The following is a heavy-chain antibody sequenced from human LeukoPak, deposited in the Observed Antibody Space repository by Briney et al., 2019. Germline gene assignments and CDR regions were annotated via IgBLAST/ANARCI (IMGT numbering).Heavy chain of an antibody. Sequence: ASVKVSCKASGYTFTGHYIHWVRQAPGQGLEWLGLINTHSGGTNYAQRFQGRVTMARDTSISTAYMELSRLRSDDTAVYFCARDLSGSYDYWGQGTLVTVSS. V-gene: IGHV1-2*02. J-gene: IGHJ4*02. D-gene: IGHD1-26*01. CDR1: GYTFTGHY. CDR2: INTHSGGT. CDR3: ARDLSGSYDY.